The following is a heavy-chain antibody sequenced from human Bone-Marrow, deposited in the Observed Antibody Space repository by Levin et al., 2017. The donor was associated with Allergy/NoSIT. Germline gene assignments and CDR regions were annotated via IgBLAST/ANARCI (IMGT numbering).Heavy chain of an antibody. CDR1: GFMFTNYW. CDR2: IYPGDSDT. Sequence: RGESLKISCKGSGFMFTNYWIAWVRQMPGKGLEWMGVIYPGDSDTRYSPSYQGQVTISVDNSITTAYLQWGSLKTSDTGMYYCARLPWFDPWGQGTLVTVSS. V-gene: IGHV5-51*01. J-gene: IGHJ5*02. CDR3: ARLPWFDP.